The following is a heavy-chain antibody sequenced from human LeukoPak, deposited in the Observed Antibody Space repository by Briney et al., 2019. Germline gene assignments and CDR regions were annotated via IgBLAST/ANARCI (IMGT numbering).Heavy chain of an antibody. Sequence: PSETLSLTCTVSGGSISSYYWSWIRQPPGKGLEWIGYIYYSGSTNYNPSLKSRVTISVDTSKNQFSLKLSSVTAADTAVYYCARHDCSSTSCYLDYWGQGTLDTVSS. J-gene: IGHJ4*02. V-gene: IGHV4-59*01. CDR2: IYYSGST. CDR3: ARHDCSSTSCYLDY. D-gene: IGHD2-2*01. CDR1: GGSISSYY.